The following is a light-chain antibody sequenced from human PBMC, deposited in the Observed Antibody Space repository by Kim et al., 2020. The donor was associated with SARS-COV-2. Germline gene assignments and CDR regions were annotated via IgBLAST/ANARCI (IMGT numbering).Light chain of an antibody. CDR2: GAA. J-gene: IGKJ1*01. V-gene: IGKV3-20*01. Sequence: LAPGERATLSSRASQGGSSSYLAWYQQKPGQAPRLLNYGAASRATGIPDRFSGSGYGTDFTLTISRREAEDFAVYYCQQYGSSPAFGQGTKVDIK. CDR3: QQYGSSPA. CDR1: QGGSSSY.